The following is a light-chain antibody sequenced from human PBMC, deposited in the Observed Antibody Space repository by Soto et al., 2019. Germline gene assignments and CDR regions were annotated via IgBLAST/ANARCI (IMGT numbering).Light chain of an antibody. CDR1: SSDVGGYNY. CDR3: CSYAGSYTFV. V-gene: IGLV2-11*01. Sequence: QTFLTKPRSMSGSPGQSVTISCTGTSSDVGGYNYVSWYQQHPGKAPKLMIYDVSKRPSGVPDRFSGSKSGNTASLTISGLQAEDEADYYCCSYAGSYTFVFGTGTKVTVL. CDR2: DVS. J-gene: IGLJ1*01.